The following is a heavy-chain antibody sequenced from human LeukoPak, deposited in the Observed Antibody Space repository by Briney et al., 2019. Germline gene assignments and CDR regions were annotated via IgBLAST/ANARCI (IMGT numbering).Heavy chain of an antibody. D-gene: IGHD3-10*01. CDR1: GYTFTGYF. CDR3: ARSMVVRGVMGNYFDP. Sequence: ASVKVSCKASGYTFTGYFIHWVRQAPGQGLEWMGWINPKSGGTNYQQKFQDRVTMTGDTSITTAYMEMSRLRSDDTAVYYCARSMVVRGVMGNYFDPWGQGTLVTVSS. J-gene: IGHJ5*02. V-gene: IGHV1-2*02. CDR2: INPKSGGT.